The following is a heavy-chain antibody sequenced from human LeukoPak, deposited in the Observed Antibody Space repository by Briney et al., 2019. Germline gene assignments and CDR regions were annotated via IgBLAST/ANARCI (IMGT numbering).Heavy chain of an antibody. J-gene: IGHJ4*02. CDR3: ARETDPRVGATDGFDY. CDR2: INPSGGST. D-gene: IGHD1-26*01. CDR1: GYTFTSYY. Sequence: ASVKVSCKASGYTFTSYYMHWVRQAPGQGLEWMGIINPSGGSTSYAQKFQGRVTMTRDTSTSTVYMELSSLRSEDTAVYYCARETDPRVGATDGFDYWGQGTLVTVSS. V-gene: IGHV1-46*01.